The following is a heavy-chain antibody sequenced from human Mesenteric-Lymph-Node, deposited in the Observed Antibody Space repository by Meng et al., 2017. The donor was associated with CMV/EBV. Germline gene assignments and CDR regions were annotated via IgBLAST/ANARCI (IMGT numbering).Heavy chain of an antibody. CDR3: ARGGGCSSTSCIYYFDY. Sequence: GESLKISCAASGFTFSSYWMHWVRQAPGKGLVWVSRINSDGSSTTYADSVKGRFTISRDNAKNSLYLQMNSLRAEDTAVYYCARGGGCSSTSCIYYFDYWGQGTLVTVSS. CDR1: GFTFSSYW. CDR2: INSDGSST. V-gene: IGHV3-74*01. D-gene: IGHD2-2*01. J-gene: IGHJ4*02.